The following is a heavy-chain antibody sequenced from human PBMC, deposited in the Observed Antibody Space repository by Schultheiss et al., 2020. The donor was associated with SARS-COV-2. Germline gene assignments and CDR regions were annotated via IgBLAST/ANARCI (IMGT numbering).Heavy chain of an antibody. CDR2: IDPSDSYT. CDR1: GYSFTSYW. CDR3: ARRPGSIGGMDV. V-gene: IGHV5-10-1*01. Sequence: GGSLRLSCKGSGYSFTSYWISWVRQMPGKGLEWMGRIDPSDSYTNYSPSFQGHVTISADKSISTAYLQWSSPKASDTAMYYCARRPGSIGGMDVWGQGTTVTVSS. J-gene: IGHJ6*02. D-gene: IGHD3-10*01.